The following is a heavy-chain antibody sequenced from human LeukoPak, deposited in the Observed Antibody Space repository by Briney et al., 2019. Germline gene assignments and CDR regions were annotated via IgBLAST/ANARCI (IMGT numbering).Heavy chain of an antibody. CDR1: GYTFTSYA. Sequence: ASVKVSCKASGYTFTSYAMHWVRQAPGQRLEWMGWINAGNGNTKYSQEFQGRVTITRDTSASTAYMELSSLRSEDMAVYYCARARVGATTIDYWGQGTLVTVSS. D-gene: IGHD1-26*01. CDR2: INAGNGNT. V-gene: IGHV1-3*03. J-gene: IGHJ4*02. CDR3: ARARVGATTIDY.